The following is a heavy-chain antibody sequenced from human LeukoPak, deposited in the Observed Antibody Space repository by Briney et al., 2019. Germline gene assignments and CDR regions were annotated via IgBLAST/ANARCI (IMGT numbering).Heavy chain of an antibody. CDR3: ARTERVVRGGREYYYYYYMDV. CDR2: TYYRSKWYN. J-gene: IGHJ6*03. D-gene: IGHD3-10*01. Sequence: SQTLSLTCAISGDSVSSNSAAWNWIRQSPSRGLEWLGRTYYRSKWYNDYAVSVKSRITINPDTSKNQFSLKLSSVTAADTAVYYCARTERVVRGGREYYYYYYMDVWGKGTTVTVSS. CDR1: GDSVSSNSAA. V-gene: IGHV6-1*01.